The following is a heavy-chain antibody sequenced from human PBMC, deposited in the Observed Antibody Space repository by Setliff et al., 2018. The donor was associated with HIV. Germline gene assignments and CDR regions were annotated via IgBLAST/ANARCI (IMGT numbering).Heavy chain of an antibody. D-gene: IGHD2-2*01. CDR3: ARALGYCSTTSCYAEYFDY. Sequence: SETLSLTCTVSGDSISSGDYYWSWVRNHPGKGLEWIGYINYSGNTYYDPSLKSRLNISVDTSKNQFSLRLSSVTATDTAVYYCARALGYCSTTSCYAEYFDYWGQGTLVTVSS. CDR2: INYSGNT. CDR1: GDSISSGDYY. J-gene: IGHJ4*02. V-gene: IGHV4-31*03.